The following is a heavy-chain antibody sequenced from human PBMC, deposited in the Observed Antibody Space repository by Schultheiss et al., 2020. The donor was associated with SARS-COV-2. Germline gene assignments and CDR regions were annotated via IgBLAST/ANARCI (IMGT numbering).Heavy chain of an antibody. D-gene: IGHD3-22*01. V-gene: IGHV4-61*01. J-gene: IGHJ6*03. CDR3: ARYPITMMGSYYYYYMDV. CDR2: VFYSGST. Sequence: SETLSLTCTVSGGSVSSGSYYWSWIRQPPGKGLEWIGYVFYSGSTNYNPSLKSRVTISVDKSKNQFSLKLSSVTAADTAVYYCARYPITMMGSYYYYYMDVWGKGTTVTVSS. CDR1: GGSVSSGSYY.